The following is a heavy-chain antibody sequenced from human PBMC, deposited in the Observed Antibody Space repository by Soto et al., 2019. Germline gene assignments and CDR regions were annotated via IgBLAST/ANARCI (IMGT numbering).Heavy chain of an antibody. D-gene: IGHD2-2*01. CDR2: MNPNSDT. J-gene: IGHJ6*02. CDR1: GYTSTNLD. Sequence: ASVKVSCKASGYTSTNLDINWVLQATGQGLEWMGWMNPNSDTGCAQKFQGRVTMTRNTSTSTVYMELSSLRSEDTAVYYCARDSPGRYCSSTSCPRMDVWGQGTTVTVSS. V-gene: IGHV1-8*01. CDR3: ARDSPGRYCSSTSCPRMDV.